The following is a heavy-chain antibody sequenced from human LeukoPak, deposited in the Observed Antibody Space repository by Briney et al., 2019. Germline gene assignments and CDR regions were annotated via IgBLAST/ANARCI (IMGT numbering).Heavy chain of an antibody. J-gene: IGHJ3*01. CDR1: GDSISYHNYY. V-gene: IGHV4-39*01. D-gene: IGHD6-19*01. Sequence: SETLSLTCAVSGDSISYHNYYWDWIRQPPGKGLEWIGTVYYTGNTYYNPSLKSRVAISVDTSKNQFPLQLTSMTAADTAAYYCARLRAMAGHRGGFDFWGRGTMVTVSS. CDR3: ARLRAMAGHRGGFDF. CDR2: VYYTGNT.